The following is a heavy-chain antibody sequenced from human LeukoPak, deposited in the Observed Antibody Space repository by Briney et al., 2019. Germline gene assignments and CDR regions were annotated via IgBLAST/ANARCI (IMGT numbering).Heavy chain of an antibody. D-gene: IGHD6-19*01. CDR2: ISSSSSYI. V-gene: IGHV3-21*04. Sequence: GGSLRLSCAASGFTFSSYSMNWVRQAPGKGLEWVSSISSSSSYIYYADSVKGRFTISRDNAKNSLFLQMNSLRPEDTAVYYCARDRVIQGYSSGWLFDYWGQGTLVTVSS. CDR1: GFTFSSYS. J-gene: IGHJ4*02. CDR3: ARDRVIQGYSSGWLFDY.